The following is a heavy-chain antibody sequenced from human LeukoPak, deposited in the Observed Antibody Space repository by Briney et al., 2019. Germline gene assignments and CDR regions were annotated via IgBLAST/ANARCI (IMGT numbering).Heavy chain of an antibody. V-gene: IGHV4-30-4*01. CDR1: GGSISSGDYS. CDR3: ARDSRRVDGDYVFDY. D-gene: IGHD4-17*01. Sequence: SETLSLTCTVSGGSISSGDYSWSWIRQPPGKGLEWIGYIYYSGSTYYNPSLKSRVTISVDTSKNQFSLKLSSVTAADTAVYYCARDSRRVDGDYVFDYWGQGTLVTVSS. J-gene: IGHJ4*02. CDR2: IYYSGST.